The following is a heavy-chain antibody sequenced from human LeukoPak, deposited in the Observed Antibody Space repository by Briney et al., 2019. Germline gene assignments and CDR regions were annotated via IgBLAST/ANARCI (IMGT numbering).Heavy chain of an antibody. CDR2: INPDSGGT. J-gene: IGHJ4*02. D-gene: IGHD3-10*01. V-gene: IGHV1-2*02. CDR1: GYTFTDYY. CDR3: ARGDYYGSGNVLPG. Sequence: ASVKVSYKASGYTFTDYYIYWVRQAPGQGLEWMGWINPDSGGTNYVQKFQGRVTMTRDTSISTAYMELSRLRSDDTAVYYCARGDYYGSGNVLPGWGQGTLVTVSS.